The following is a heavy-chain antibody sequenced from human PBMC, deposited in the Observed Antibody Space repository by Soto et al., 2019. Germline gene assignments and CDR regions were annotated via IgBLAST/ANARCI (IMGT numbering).Heavy chain of an antibody. V-gene: IGHV4-39*01. J-gene: IGHJ6*03. Sequence: SETLSLTCTVSGGSISSSSYYWGWIRQSPGKGLEWIGSFYYSGSTYYSPSLKSRVTISGDTSKKQISLRLSSVTAADTALYYCARISVASRYMDVWGKGTTVTASS. CDR1: GGSISSSSYY. D-gene: IGHD5-12*01. CDR2: FYYSGST. CDR3: ARISVASRYMDV.